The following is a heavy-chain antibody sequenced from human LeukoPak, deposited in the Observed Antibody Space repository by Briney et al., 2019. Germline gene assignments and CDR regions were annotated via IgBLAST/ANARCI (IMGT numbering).Heavy chain of an antibody. J-gene: IGHJ5*02. CDR1: GGTFSSYA. CDR3: ARSLSYYDILTWIGWFDP. D-gene: IGHD3-9*01. Sequence: SVKVSCKASGGTFSSYAISWVRQAPGQGLEWMGGIIPIFGTANYAQKFQGRVTITADESTSTAYMELSSLRSEDTAVYYCARSLSYYDILTWIGWFDPWGQGTLVTVSS. CDR2: IIPIFGTA. V-gene: IGHV1-69*13.